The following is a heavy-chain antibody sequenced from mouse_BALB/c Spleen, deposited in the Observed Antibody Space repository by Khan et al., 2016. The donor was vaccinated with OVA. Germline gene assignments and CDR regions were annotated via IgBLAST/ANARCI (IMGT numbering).Heavy chain of an antibody. V-gene: IGHV2-6-1*01. CDR3: ARHGYYGNSGPYFYV. CDR2: IWSDGHT. CDR1: GFSLTSYG. D-gene: IGHD2-1*01. J-gene: IGHJ1*01. Sequence: QVQLKESGPGLVAPSQSLSITCTISGFSLTSYGVHWVRQPPGKGLEWLVVIWSDGHTTYNSALKSRLSISKDNSKRQVFLKMNSLQTDDTAMYYSARHGYYGNSGPYFYVWGAGTTVTVSS.